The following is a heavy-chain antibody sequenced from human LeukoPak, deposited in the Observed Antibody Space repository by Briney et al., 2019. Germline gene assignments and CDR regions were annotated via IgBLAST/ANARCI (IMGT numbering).Heavy chain of an antibody. J-gene: IGHJ4*02. CDR2: YTSGTT. V-gene: IGHV4-4*07. Sequence: SETLSLTCSVSGAPLTIYYWNWIRQPAGKGLEWIGRYTSGTTTHNPSLKSQFTMSIDTSKNQISLKLTSVTAADTAVYYCATGDHSFDNWGQGILVTVTP. CDR3: ATGDHSFDN. CDR1: GAPLTIYY.